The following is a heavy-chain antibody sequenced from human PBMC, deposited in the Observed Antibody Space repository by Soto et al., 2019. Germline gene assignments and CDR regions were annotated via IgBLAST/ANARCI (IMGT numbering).Heavy chain of an antibody. D-gene: IGHD2-15*01. Sequence: GASVKVSCKASGYSFTSYHIHWLRQAPGQGLEWLGVINPTTNIPIYAQKFQGRVTVTRDTSASTVSMDLSSLRSEDTAVYYCARHGGCSGGSCYENDAFDIWGQGTMVTVSS. CDR3: ARHGGCSGGSCYENDAFDI. V-gene: IGHV1-46*01. CDR2: INPTTNIP. CDR1: GYSFTSYH. J-gene: IGHJ3*02.